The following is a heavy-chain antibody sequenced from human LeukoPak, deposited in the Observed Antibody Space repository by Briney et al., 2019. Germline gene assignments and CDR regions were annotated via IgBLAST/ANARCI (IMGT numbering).Heavy chain of an antibody. Sequence: GGSLRLSCAASGFTFSDYNMNWVRQSPEKGLEWVSSITSGTTYIYYADSVRGRFTLSRDNAKNSLYLQMNSLRAEDTAVYYCAKVGGIAVAASFDYWGQGTLVTVSS. CDR3: AKVGGIAVAASFDY. D-gene: IGHD6-19*01. CDR2: ITSGTTYI. V-gene: IGHV3-21*01. J-gene: IGHJ4*02. CDR1: GFTFSDYN.